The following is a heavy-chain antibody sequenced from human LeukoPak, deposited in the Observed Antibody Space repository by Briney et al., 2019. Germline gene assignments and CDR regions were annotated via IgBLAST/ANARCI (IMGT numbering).Heavy chain of an antibody. CDR3: ARGCSGGSRYVFDY. Sequence: GGSLRLSCAASGFTFSSYGMHWVRQAPGKGLERVAIIWYDGSNKYYADSVKGRFTISRDNSKDTLYLQMNSLRAEDTAVYYCARGCSGGSRYVFDYWGQGTLVTVSS. D-gene: IGHD2-15*01. J-gene: IGHJ4*02. V-gene: IGHV3-33*01. CDR2: IWYDGSNK. CDR1: GFTFSSYG.